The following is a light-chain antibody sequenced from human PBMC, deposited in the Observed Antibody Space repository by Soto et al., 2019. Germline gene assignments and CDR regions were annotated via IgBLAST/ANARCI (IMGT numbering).Light chain of an antibody. CDR2: EVN. J-gene: IGLJ2*01. V-gene: IGLV2-8*01. Sequence: QSALTQPSSASGSPGQSVTFSCTGTSSDIGAYVSWYQHHPGKAPKLVISEVNKRPSGVPDRFSGSKSGNTASLTVSGLQAEDEADYYCGSYAGNNIVLFGGGTKLTVL. CDR3: GSYAGNNIVL. CDR1: SSDIGAY.